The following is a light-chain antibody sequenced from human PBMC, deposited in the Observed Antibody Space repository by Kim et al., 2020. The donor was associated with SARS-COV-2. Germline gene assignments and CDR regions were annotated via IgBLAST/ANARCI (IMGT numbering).Light chain of an antibody. CDR3: QRYGTAPLT. CDR2: EAS. V-gene: IGKV1-27*01. J-gene: IGKJ4*01. CDR1: QDIGNH. Sequence: ASVGDTVTMSGRASQDIGNHLGWYQQKPGKVPELLIYEASTLQSGVPSRFSGRGSGTDFTLTISSLQPEDVATYYYQRYGTAPLTFGGGTKVDIK.